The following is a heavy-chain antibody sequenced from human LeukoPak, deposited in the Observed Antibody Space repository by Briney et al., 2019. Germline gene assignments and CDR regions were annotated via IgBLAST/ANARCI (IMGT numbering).Heavy chain of an antibody. Sequence: GGSLRISCVVSGFTFSSYSINKVRQAPGKGLEWVSSISSKSRYIYYADSVKGRFTISRDNAKHSLSLQMNSLRAEDTAVYYCARCSGSSTYHSDDYWGQGTLVTVSS. CDR1: GFTFSSYS. V-gene: IGHV3-21*01. CDR2: ISSKSRYI. D-gene: IGHD2-15*01. J-gene: IGHJ4*02. CDR3: ARCSGSSTYHSDDY.